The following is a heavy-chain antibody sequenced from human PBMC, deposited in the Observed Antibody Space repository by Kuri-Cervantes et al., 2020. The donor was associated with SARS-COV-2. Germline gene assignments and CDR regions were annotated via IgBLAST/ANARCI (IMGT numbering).Heavy chain of an antibody. Sequence: GESLNISGQGAGYSFTSYWIGWVRQLPGKGLEWMGIIYPGDSDTRYSPSFQGHVTISADKSISTAYLQWSSLKASDTAMYYCARRPSSPGIAMDGRGAFDFWGQGTTVTVSS. D-gene: IGHD6-19*01. CDR1: GYSFTSYW. CDR2: IYPGDSDT. J-gene: IGHJ3*01. V-gene: IGHV5-51*01. CDR3: ARRPSSPGIAMDGRGAFDF.